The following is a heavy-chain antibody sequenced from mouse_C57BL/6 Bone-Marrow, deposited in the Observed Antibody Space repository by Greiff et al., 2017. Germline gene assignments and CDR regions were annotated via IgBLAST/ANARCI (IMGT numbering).Heavy chain of an antibody. D-gene: IGHD2-4*01. V-gene: IGHV1-80*01. CDR3: ARRRVLRRGAFDY. CDR1: GYAFSSYW. J-gene: IGHJ2*01. CDR2: IYPGDGDT. Sequence: LVESGASVKISCKASGYAFSSYWMNWVKQRPGKGLEWIGQIYPGDGDTNYNGKFKGKATLTADKSSSTAYMQLSSLTSEDSAVYFCARRRVLRRGAFDYWGQGTTLTVSS.